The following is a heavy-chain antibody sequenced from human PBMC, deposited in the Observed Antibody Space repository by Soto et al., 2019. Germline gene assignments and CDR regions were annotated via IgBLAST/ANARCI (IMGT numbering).Heavy chain of an antibody. Sequence: PSETLSLTCTVSGGSITSYYWTWIRQPPGKRLEWIGYFYFTGSTNYNPSLKSRVSMSVDTSKNQFSLKLNSVTAADTAVYYCARSDYGDNFDFWGQGTLVTVSS. CDR1: GGSITSYY. D-gene: IGHD4-17*01. CDR2: FYFTGST. V-gene: IGHV4-59*01. CDR3: ARSDYGDNFDF. J-gene: IGHJ4*02.